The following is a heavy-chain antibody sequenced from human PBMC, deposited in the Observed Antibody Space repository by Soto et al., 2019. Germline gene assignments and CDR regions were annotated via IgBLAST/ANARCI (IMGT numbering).Heavy chain of an antibody. CDR3: ARESEDLTSNFDY. CDR1: GFTFTRYS. Sequence: PGGSLRLSCAASGFTFTRYSMNWVRQAPGKGLEWVSSISSTTNYIYYADSMRGRFTVSRDNAKNSVYLEMNSLSAEDTAVYYCARESEDLTSNFDYWGQGTLVTVSS. J-gene: IGHJ4*02. V-gene: IGHV3-21*01. CDR2: ISSTTNYI.